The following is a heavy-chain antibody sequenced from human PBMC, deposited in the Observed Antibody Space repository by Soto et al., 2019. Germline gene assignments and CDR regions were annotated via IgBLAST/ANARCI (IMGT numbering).Heavy chain of an antibody. V-gene: IGHV4-4*02. CDR1: GGSISSSNW. J-gene: IGHJ4*02. Sequence: RSLTCAVSGGSISSSNWWSWVRQPPGKGLEWIGEIYHSGSTNYNPSLKSRVTISVDKSKNQFSLKLSSVTAADTAVYYCATDSGGWYLGFDYWGQGXLVTVSS. CDR2: IYHSGST. D-gene: IGHD6-19*01. CDR3: ATDSGGWYLGFDY.